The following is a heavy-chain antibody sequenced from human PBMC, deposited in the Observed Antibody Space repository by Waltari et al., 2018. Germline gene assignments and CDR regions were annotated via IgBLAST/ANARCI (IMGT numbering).Heavy chain of an antibody. D-gene: IGHD7-27*01. CDR2: IIPIFGTA. CDR3: AREANWGSGDAFDI. Sequence: QVQLVQSGAEVKKPGSSVKVSCKASGGTFSSYAISWVRQAPGQGLEWMGGIIPIFGTANYAQKFQGRVTSTADKSTSTAYMELSSLSSEDTAVYYCAREANWGSGDAFDIWGQGTMVTVSS. V-gene: IGHV1-69*14. J-gene: IGHJ3*02. CDR1: GGTFSSYA.